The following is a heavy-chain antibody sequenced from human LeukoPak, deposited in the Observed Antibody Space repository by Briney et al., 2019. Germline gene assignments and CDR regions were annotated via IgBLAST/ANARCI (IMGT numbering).Heavy chain of an antibody. CDR2: IIPIFGIA. CDR3: ARGMDCSSTSCSDYYYYGMDV. J-gene: IGHJ6*02. V-gene: IGHV1-69*04. CDR1: GGTFSSYA. D-gene: IGHD2-2*01. Sequence: SVKVSCKASGGTFSSYAISWVRQAPGQGLEWMGRIIPIFGIANYAQKFQGRVTITADKSTSTAYMELSSLRSEDTAVYYCARGMDCSSTSCSDYYYYGMDVWGQGTTVTVSS.